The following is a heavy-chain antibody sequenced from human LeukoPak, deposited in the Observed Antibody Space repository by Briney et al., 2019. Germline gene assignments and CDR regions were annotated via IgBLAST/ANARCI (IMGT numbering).Heavy chain of an antibody. CDR2: INTDGSRT. Sequence: PGGSLRLSCAASGFTFSSYWMHWVRQAPGKGLVWVSRINTDGSRTSYADSVKGRFTISRDSAKNTLYLQMNSLRADDTAVYYCARPPTVVTPAGFGYWGQGTLVTVSS. D-gene: IGHD4-23*01. CDR3: ARPPTVVTPAGFGY. J-gene: IGHJ4*02. V-gene: IGHV3-74*01. CDR1: GFTFSSYW.